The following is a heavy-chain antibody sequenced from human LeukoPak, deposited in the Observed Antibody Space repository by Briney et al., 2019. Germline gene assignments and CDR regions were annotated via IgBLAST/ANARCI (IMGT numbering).Heavy chain of an antibody. J-gene: IGHJ4*02. D-gene: IGHD3-22*01. CDR1: GFTFSSYA. CDR2: ISGSGGST. Sequence: GGSLRLSCAASGFTFSSYAMSWDRQAPGKGLEWVSAISGSGGSTYYADSVKGRFTISRDNSKNTLYLQMNSLRAEDTAVYYCAKVSYYDSSGYFNYWGQGTLVTVSS. V-gene: IGHV3-23*01. CDR3: AKVSYYDSSGYFNY.